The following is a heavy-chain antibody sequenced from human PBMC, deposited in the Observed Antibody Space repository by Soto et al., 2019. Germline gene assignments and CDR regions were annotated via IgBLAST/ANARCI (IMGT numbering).Heavy chain of an antibody. CDR2: ISAYNGNT. CDR1: GYTFTSYG. CDR3: ARVYRITMVRGELSEY. Sequence: QVQLVQSGAEVKKPGASVKVSCKASGYTFTSYGISWVRQAPGQGLEWMGWISAYNGNTNYAQKLQGRVTMTTDTSTSTAYMERRSLRSDYTAVYYCARVYRITMVRGELSEYWGQGTLVTVSS. J-gene: IGHJ4*02. V-gene: IGHV1-18*01. D-gene: IGHD3-10*01.